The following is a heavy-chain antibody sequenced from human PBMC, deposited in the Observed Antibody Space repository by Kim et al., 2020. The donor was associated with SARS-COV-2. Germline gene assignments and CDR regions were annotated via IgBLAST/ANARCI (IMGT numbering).Heavy chain of an antibody. J-gene: IGHJ4*02. CDR1: GFTFSSYG. CDR3: AKDGRYTSSWFVTS. V-gene: IGHV3-33*06. D-gene: IGHD6-13*01. CDR2: IWHDGSNK. Sequence: GGSLRLSCAASGFTFSSYGMHWVRQAPGKGLEWVAVIWHDGSNKYYADSVKCRFTISRDNSKSTLYLEMDSLRAEDTAVYFCAKDGRYTSSWFVTSWGQGTLVTVSS.